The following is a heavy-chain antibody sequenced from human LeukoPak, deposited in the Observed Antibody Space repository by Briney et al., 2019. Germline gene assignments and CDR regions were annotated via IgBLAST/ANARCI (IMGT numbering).Heavy chain of an antibody. J-gene: IGHJ5*02. CDR2: IYYSGST. Sequence: SETLSLTCTVSGGSISSYYWSWIRQPPGKGLKWIGHIYYSGSTNYNPSLKSRVTISVDTSKNQFSMKLSSVTAADTAVYYCAKGAGPPWFDPWGQGTLVTVSS. CDR3: AKGAGPPWFDP. CDR1: GGSISSYY. V-gene: IGHV4-59*08. D-gene: IGHD6-19*01.